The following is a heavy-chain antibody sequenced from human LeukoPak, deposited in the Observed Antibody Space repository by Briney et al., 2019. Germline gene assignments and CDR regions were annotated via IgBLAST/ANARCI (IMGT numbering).Heavy chain of an antibody. CDR2: ISPNSGGT. V-gene: IGHV1-2*02. J-gene: IGHJ5*01. CDR3: VRDMDSTGNIAWFDS. CDR1: GYTFTDYY. Sequence: ASVKVSCKASGYTFTDYYMHWVRQAPGQSLEWMGWISPNSGGTNFAQKFQGRVTMTRDTSITTAYMQLSSLNSDDTALYYCVRDMDSTGNIAWFDSWGQGTLVTVSS. D-gene: IGHD3/OR15-3a*01.